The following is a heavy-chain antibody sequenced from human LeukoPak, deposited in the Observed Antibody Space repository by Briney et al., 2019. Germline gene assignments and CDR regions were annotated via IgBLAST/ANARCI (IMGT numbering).Heavy chain of an antibody. D-gene: IGHD3-22*01. CDR2: ISAYNGNT. J-gene: IGHJ6*02. V-gene: IGHV1-18*01. CDR3: ARYYDSGGYYYVGQYYYGMDV. CDR1: GYTFTSYG. Sequence: GASVKVSCKASGYTFTSYGISWVRQAPGQGLEWMGWISAYNGNTNYAQKLQGRVTMTTDTSTSTAYMELRSLRSDDTAVYYCARYYDSGGYYYVGQYYYGMDVWGQGTTVTVSS.